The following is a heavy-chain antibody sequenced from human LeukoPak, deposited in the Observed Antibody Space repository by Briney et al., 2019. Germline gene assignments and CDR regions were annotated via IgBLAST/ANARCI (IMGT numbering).Heavy chain of an antibody. Sequence: SETLSLTCAVYGGSFSGYYWSWIRQPPGKGLEWIGEINHSGSTNYNPSLKSRVTISVDTSKNQFSLKLSSVTAADTAVYYCARVGLWFGESGWGQGTLVTVSS. J-gene: IGHJ4*02. D-gene: IGHD3-10*01. CDR1: GGSFSGYY. CDR3: ARVGLWFGESG. V-gene: IGHV4-34*01. CDR2: INHSGST.